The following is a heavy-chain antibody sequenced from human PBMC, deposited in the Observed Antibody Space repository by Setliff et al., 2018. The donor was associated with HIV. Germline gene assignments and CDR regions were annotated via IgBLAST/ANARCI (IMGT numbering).Heavy chain of an antibody. J-gene: IGHJ6*03. CDR1: GGTFSSYA. Sequence: SVKVSCKASGGTFSSYAISWVRQAPGQGLEWMGGIIPIFGTPNYAQKFQGRVTITADESTSTAYMELSSLSSVDTAVYYCARDQISAYSYGGDVYYYYMDVWGKGTTVTVSS. CDR3: ARDQISAYSYGGDVYYYYMDV. V-gene: IGHV1-69*13. D-gene: IGHD5-18*01. CDR2: IIPIFGTP.